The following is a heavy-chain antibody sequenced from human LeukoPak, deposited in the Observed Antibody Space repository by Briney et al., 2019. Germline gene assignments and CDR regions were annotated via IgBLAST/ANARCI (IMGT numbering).Heavy chain of an antibody. CDR2: VNAGNGNT. D-gene: IGHD5/OR15-5a*01. J-gene: IGHJ4*02. Sequence: ASVNVSCKASGYTFTDYAVNWMRHAPGERLEWMGWVNAGNGNTEYSQKFQGRVTITRDRSASTAYMELNSLRSEDTALYYCARGRWSTASASYYFDSWGQGTLVTVS. CDR3: ARGRWSTASASYYFDS. V-gene: IGHV1-3*01. CDR1: GYTFTDYA.